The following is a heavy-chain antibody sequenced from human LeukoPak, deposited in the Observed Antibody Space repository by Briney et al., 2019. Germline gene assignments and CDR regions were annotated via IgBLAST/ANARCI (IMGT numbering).Heavy chain of an antibody. CDR2: ISYDGSNK. CDR3: ARDGYSGYDSPDLDY. CDR1: GFTFSSYA. Sequence: GGSLRLSCAASGFTFSSYAMHWVRQAPGKGLEWVAVISYDGSNKYYADSVKGRFTISRDNSKNTLYLQMNSLRAEDTAVYYCARDGYSGYDSPDLDYWGQGTLVTVSS. V-gene: IGHV3-30*04. J-gene: IGHJ4*02. D-gene: IGHD5-12*01.